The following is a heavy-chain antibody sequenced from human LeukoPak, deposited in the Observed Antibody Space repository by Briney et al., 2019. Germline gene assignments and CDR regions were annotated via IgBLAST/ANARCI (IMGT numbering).Heavy chain of an antibody. CDR2: IRSKANSYAT. CDR1: GFTFSGSA. V-gene: IGHV3-73*01. CDR3: TRRGSDGYNDY. Sequence: GGSQRLSCAASGFTFSGSAMHWVRQASGKGLEWVGRIRSKANSYATAYAASVKGRFTISRDDSKNTAYLQMNSLKTEDTAVYYCTRRGSDGYNDYWGQGTLVTVSS. D-gene: IGHD5-24*01. J-gene: IGHJ4*02.